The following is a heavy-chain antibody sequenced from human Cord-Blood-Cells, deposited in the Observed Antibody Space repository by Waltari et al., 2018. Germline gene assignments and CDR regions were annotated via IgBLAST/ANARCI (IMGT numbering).Heavy chain of an antibody. CDR3: ARIYDFWSGYAFDI. CDR2: IKQDGSEK. CDR1: GFTFSSYW. Sequence: EVQLVESGGGLVQPGGSLRLSCAASGFTFSSYWMSWVRQAPGKGLEWVANIKQDGSEKYYVDSVKGRFTISRDNAKNSLYLQMNSLRAEDTAVYYCARIYDFWSGYAFDIWGQGTMVTVSS. V-gene: IGHV3-7*01. D-gene: IGHD3-3*01. J-gene: IGHJ3*02.